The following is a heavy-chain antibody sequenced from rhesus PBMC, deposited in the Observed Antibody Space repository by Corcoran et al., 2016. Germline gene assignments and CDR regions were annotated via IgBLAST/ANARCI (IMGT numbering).Heavy chain of an antibody. J-gene: IGHJ5-1*01. Sequence: QVQLQESGPGLVKPSETLSLTCAVSGYSISSGYGWSWIRQPPGQGMEWIGYIGGSRYSTNHNPTLESRVNISKDTYKNQFSLKLSSVRAADTAVYYCATSLLQYWDWLLPFDVWGPGVLVTVSS. V-gene: IGHV4-127*01. D-gene: IGHD3-3*01. CDR3: ATSLLQYWDWLLPFDV. CDR2: IGGSRYST. CDR1: GYSISSGYG.